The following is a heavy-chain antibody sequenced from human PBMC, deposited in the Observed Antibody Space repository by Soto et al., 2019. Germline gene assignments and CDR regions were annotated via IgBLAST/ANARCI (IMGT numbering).Heavy chain of an antibody. CDR2: INPILTLS. V-gene: IGHV1-69*02. CDR3: TASYGSGYRAFDF. Sequence: QVQLVQSGAELKKPGSSVKVSCKTSGDTFSYYTVNWVRQAPGLGLEWMGRINPILTLSNYAQTFRGRVSITADKSTSTAYMELSSLRSADTAMYYCTASYGSGYRAFDFWGQGALVTVSS. J-gene: IGHJ4*02. CDR1: GDTFSYYT. D-gene: IGHD3-10*01.